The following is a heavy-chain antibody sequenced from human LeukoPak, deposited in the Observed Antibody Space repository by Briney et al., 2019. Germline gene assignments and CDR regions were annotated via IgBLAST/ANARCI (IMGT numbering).Heavy chain of an antibody. CDR1: GGTFISYA. J-gene: IGHJ6*02. CDR2: INPNSGGT. V-gene: IGHV1-2*02. CDR3: AIYYDILTGYYSGTIYYGMDV. D-gene: IGHD3-9*01. Sequence: ASVKVSCKASGGTFISYAISWVRQAPGQGLEWMGWINPNSGGTNYTQKFQGRVTMTRDTSISTAYMELSRLRSDDTAVYYCAIYYDILTGYYSGTIYYGMDVWGQGTTVTVSS.